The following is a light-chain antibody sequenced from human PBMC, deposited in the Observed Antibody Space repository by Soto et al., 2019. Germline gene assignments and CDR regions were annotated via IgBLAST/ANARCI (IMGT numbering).Light chain of an antibody. CDR3: SSYTSINTVV. CDR2: EVT. CDR1: SSDFGAYKS. V-gene: IGLV2-14*01. Sequence: QSALTQPASVSGSPGQSITISCTGTSSDFGAYKSVSWYQQHPGEAPKLMIYEVTNRPSGVSNRFSGSKSGNTASLAISGLQAEDEAHYYCSSYTSINTVVFGGGTKLTV. J-gene: IGLJ2*01.